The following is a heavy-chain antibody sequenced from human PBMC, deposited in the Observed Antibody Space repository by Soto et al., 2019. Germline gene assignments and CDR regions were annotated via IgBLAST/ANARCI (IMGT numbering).Heavy chain of an antibody. CDR1: GGSVTSHH. CDR3: GRDRQAGSTPSFAP. J-gene: IGHJ5*02. CDR2: TSYTGNI. D-gene: IGHD2-15*01. Sequence: SDTLSLTCVVSGGSVTSHHWSWIRQFPGQGLEWIAYTSYTGNINYNPSPQIRSPISLDTPKNHLSLNLTSLTAADTAFFYGGRDRQAGSTPSFAPGGQGTRVPVSS. V-gene: IGHV4-59*02.